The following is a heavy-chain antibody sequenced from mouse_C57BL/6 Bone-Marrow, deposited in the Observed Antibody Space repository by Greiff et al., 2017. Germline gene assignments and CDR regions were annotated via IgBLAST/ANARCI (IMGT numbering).Heavy chain of an antibody. D-gene: IGHD1-1*01. CDR3: ARPLRSYAMAY. V-gene: IGHV1-81*01. CDR1: GYTFTSYG. J-gene: IGHJ4*01. CDR2: IYPRSGNT. Sequence: VQLQQSGAELARPGASVKLSCKASGYTFTSYGISWVKQRTGQGLEWIGEIYPRSGNTYYNEKFKGKATLTADKSSSTAYMELRSLTSEDSAVSFCARPLRSYAMAYWGQGTSVTVSS.